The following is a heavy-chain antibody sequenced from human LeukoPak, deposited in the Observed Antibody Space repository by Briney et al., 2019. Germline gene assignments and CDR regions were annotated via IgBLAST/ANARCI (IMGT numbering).Heavy chain of an antibody. V-gene: IGHV6-1*01. J-gene: IGHJ6*02. CDR1: GDSVSSNSAA. D-gene: IGHD3-16*01. Sequence: SQTLSLTCAISGDSVSSNSAAWIWIRQSPSRGLEWLGRTYYRSKWYNDYAVSVKSRITINPDTSKNQFSLQLNSVTPEDTAVYYCARGGGYGDYCMDVWGQGTTVTVSS. CDR2: TYYRSKWYN. CDR3: ARGGGYGDYCMDV.